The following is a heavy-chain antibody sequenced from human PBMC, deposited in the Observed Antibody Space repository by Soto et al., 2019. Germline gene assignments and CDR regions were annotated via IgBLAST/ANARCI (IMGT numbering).Heavy chain of an antibody. Sequence: SQTLSLTCAISGDSVSSNSVAWNWIRQSPSRGLEWLGRTYYRSKWYNDYAVSVKSRITINPDTSKNQFSLQLNSVTPEDTAVYYCARDQKYSSVYSGYYGMDVWGQGTTVTVSS. D-gene: IGHD6-19*01. CDR2: TYYRSKWYN. J-gene: IGHJ6*02. V-gene: IGHV6-1*01. CDR3: ARDQKYSSVYSGYYGMDV. CDR1: GDSVSSNSVA.